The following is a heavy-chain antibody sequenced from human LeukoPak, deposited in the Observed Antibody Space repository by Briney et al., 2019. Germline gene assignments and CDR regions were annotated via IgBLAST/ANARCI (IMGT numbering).Heavy chain of an antibody. V-gene: IGHV3-74*01. J-gene: IGHJ4*01. CDR3: ARNNWGIDY. CDR1: GFTFSSYW. D-gene: IGHD1/OR15-1a*01. CDR2: INTDGSST. Sequence: GGSLRLSCAASGFTFSSYWMHWVRQSPGKGLVWVSRINTDGSSTDYADSVEGRFTISRDNARNTLYLQMNSLRAEDTAIYYCARNNWGIDYWGLGTLVTVSS.